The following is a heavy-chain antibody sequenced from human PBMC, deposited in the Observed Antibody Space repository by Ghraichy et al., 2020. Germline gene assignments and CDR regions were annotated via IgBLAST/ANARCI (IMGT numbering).Heavy chain of an antibody. CDR3: ATIAAVYYYGMDV. J-gene: IGHJ6*02. CDR1: GGSFSGYY. CDR2: INHSGST. D-gene: IGHD6-6*01. V-gene: IGHV4-34*01. Sequence: SETLSLTCAVYGGSFSGYYWSWIRQPPGKGLEWIGEINHSGSTNYNPSLKSRVTISVDTSKNQFSLKLSSVTAADTAVYYCATIAAVYYYGMDVWGQGTTVTVSS.